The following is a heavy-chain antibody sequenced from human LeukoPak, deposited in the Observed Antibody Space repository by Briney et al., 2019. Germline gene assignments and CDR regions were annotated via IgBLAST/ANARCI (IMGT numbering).Heavy chain of an antibody. CDR3: ARDKGSSGYYVDY. D-gene: IGHD3-22*01. CDR1: GFTFSSYS. Sequence: GGSLRLSCAASGFTFSSYSMNWVRQAAGKGREWVSSISSSSSYIYYADSVKGRFTISRDNAKNSLYLQMNSLRAEDTAVYYCARDKGSSGYYVDYWGQGTLVTVSS. CDR2: ISSSSSYI. J-gene: IGHJ4*02. V-gene: IGHV3-21*01.